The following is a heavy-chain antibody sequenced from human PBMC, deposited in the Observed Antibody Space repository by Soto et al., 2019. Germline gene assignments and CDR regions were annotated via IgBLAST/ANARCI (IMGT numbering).Heavy chain of an antibody. D-gene: IGHD2-15*01. J-gene: IGHJ4*02. CDR1: GFTFSNYD. CDR3: ARGRLISLYYFDY. Sequence: EVQLVESGGGLVQPGGSLRLSCAASGFTFSNYDMHWVRQVTGKGLEWVSTIGTAGDTYYPGSVKGRFTISRENAKNSWYLQRNSLRAEDTAVYYCARGRLISLYYFDYWGQGTLVTVSS. CDR2: IGTAGDT. V-gene: IGHV3-13*01.